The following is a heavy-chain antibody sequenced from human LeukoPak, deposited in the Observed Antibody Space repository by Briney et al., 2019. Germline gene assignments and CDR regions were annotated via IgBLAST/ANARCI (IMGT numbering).Heavy chain of an antibody. V-gene: IGHV3-21*01. Sequence: GSLTLPCPASGFNLSSLSMNWVRQAKGKGLEWASSISSSSSYIYYADSVKGRLTISRDNAKNSLYLQMNSLRAEDTAVYYCARVPVNPYCSSTSCQPIYYFDYWGQGTLVTVSS. CDR3: ARVPVNPYCSSTSCQPIYYFDY. CDR1: GFNLSSLS. J-gene: IGHJ4*02. CDR2: ISSSSSYI. D-gene: IGHD2-2*01.